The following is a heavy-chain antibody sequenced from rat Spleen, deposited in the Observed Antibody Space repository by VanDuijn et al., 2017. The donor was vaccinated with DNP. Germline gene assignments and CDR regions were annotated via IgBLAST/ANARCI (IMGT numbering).Heavy chain of an antibody. V-gene: IGHV5-58*01. CDR3: AKGGIEIVMSNNFDY. Sequence: EVQLVETGGGLVQPERSLKVSCVASGFTFSGYWMYWIRQAPGKGLEWVSSISTDGGITYYPDSVKGRFTISRENAENTVYLQMNSLRSEDTATYYCAKGGIEIVMSNNFDYWGQGVMVTVSS. CDR2: ISTDGGIT. D-gene: IGHD1-12*01. CDR1: GFTFSGYW. J-gene: IGHJ2*01.